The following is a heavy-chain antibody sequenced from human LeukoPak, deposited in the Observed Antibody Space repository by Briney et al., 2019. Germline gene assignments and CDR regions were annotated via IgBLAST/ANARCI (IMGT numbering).Heavy chain of an antibody. CDR3: AKSEQQLTFDY. CDR1: GFTFSSYS. V-gene: IGHV3-21*01. Sequence: GGSLRLSCAASGFTFSSYSMNWVRQAPGKGLEWVSSISSSSSYIYYADSVKGRFTISRDNAKNSLYLQMNSLRAEDTAMYYCAKSEQQLTFDYWGQGTLVTVSS. CDR2: ISSSSSYI. J-gene: IGHJ4*02. D-gene: IGHD6-13*01.